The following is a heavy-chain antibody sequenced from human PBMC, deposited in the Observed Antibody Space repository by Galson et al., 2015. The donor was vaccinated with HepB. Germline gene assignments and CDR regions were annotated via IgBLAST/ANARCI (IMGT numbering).Heavy chain of an antibody. V-gene: IGHV1-18*01. CDR2: ISAYNGNT. D-gene: IGHD6-13*01. CDR1: GYTFTSYG. CDR3: ARDRTIAAAGSFDY. Sequence: SVKVSCKASGYTFTSYGISWVRQAPGQGLEWMGWISAYNGNTNYAQKLQGRVTMTTDTSTSTAYMELRSLRSDDTAVYYCARDRTIAAAGSFDYWGQGTLVTVSS. J-gene: IGHJ4*02.